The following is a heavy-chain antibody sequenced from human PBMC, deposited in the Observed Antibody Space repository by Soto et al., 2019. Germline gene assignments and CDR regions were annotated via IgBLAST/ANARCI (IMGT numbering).Heavy chain of an antibody. CDR1: GFTFSSYA. CDR3: ATSALNWNYDRGDY. D-gene: IGHD1-7*01. V-gene: IGHV3-23*01. J-gene: IGHJ4*02. Sequence: PGGSLRLSCAASGFTFSSYAMSWVRQAPGKGLEWVSAISGSGGSTYYADAVKGRFTISRDNSKNTLYLQMNSLRAEDTAVYYCATSALNWNYDRGDYWGQGTLVTVSS. CDR2: ISGSGGST.